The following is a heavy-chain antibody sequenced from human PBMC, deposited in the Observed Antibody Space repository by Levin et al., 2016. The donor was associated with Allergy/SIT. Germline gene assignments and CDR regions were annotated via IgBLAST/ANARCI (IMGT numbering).Heavy chain of an antibody. CDR3: ARSLWVLDADSASPVDS. J-gene: IGHJ4*02. CDR2: INTNTRHP. Sequence: ASVKVSCKASGYTFTRYAMNWVRQAPGQGLEWLGWINTNTRHPTYAQDFTGRFVFSLDTSVTTTYLQINTVKPEDTAVYYCARSLWVLDADSASPVDSWGQGTLVTVSS. D-gene: IGHD3-16*01. CDR1: GYTFTRYA. V-gene: IGHV7-4-1*02.